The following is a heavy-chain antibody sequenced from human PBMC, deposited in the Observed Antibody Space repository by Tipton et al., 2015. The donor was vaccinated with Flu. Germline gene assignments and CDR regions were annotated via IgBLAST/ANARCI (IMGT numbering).Heavy chain of an antibody. CDR2: MSSSGTP. J-gene: IGHJ6*02. CDR1: GASIGGGSYS. Sequence: TLSLTCTVSGASIGGGSYSWSWIRQSPGKGLEWIGSMSSSGTPYYNLSLKSRLIISVGTSKTQFSLILSSVTAADTAIYYCARLTRVIMVPGLTVTPRYYFHGLDVWGQGTTVTVSS. D-gene: IGHD3-10*01. CDR3: ARLTRVIMVPGLTVTPRYYFHGLDV. V-gene: IGHV4-30-4*01.